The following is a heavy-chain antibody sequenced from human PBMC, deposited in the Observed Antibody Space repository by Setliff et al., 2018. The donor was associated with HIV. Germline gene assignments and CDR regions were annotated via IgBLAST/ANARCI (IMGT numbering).Heavy chain of an antibody. CDR3: ARPATYGTLDAFDI. J-gene: IGHJ3*02. CDR2: IYPGDSDT. V-gene: IGHV5-51*01. Sequence: GESLKISCKGSGYSFTSYWIGWVRQMPGKGLEWMGIIYPGDSDTRYSPSFRGQVTISADKSTNTAYLQWSSLKASDTAMYYCARPATYGTLDAFDIWGQGTMVTVSS. CDR1: GYSFTSYW. D-gene: IGHD3-10*01.